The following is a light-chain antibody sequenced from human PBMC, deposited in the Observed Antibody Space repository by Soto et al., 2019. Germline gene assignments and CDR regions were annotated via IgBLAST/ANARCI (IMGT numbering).Light chain of an antibody. V-gene: IGKV1-5*03. CDR3: QQSYSAPPT. Sequence: DIQMTQSPSTLSGSVGDRVTITCRASQTISSWLAWYQQKPGKAPKLLIYKASTLKSGVPSRFSASGSGTDFTLTISSLQSEDFATYYCQQSYSAPPTFGLGTKVDIK. J-gene: IGKJ1*01. CDR1: QTISSW. CDR2: KAS.